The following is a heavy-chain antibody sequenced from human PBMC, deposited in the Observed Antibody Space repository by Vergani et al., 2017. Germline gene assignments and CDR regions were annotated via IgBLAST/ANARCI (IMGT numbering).Heavy chain of an antibody. V-gene: IGHV4-59*01. CDR3: ARGALWWLRQIDP. J-gene: IGHJ5*02. D-gene: IGHD2-21*01. CDR2: IYDSGDT. Sequence: QVQLQESGPGLVKPSETLSLTCSVSGDSMNTYYWTWFRRPPGKGLEWIGYIYDSGDTKYNPSLKSRVTMSLDTSKSQYSLNLYSVTAAGTAVYYCARGALWWLRQIDPWGQGTLVTVSS. CDR1: GDSMNTYY.